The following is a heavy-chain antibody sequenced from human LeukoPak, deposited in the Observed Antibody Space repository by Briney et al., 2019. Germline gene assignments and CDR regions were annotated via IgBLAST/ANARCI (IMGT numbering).Heavy chain of an antibody. CDR3: ARAKGIAAAEFDY. CDR1: GFTFDDYG. V-gene: IGHV3-20*01. CDR2: INWNGGST. Sequence: GGSLRLSCAASGFTFDDYGMGWVRQAPGKGLEWVSGINWNGGSTGYADSVKGRFTISRDNAKNSLYLQMNSLRAEDTALYHCARAKGIAAAEFDYWGQGTLVTVSS. J-gene: IGHJ4*02. D-gene: IGHD6-13*01.